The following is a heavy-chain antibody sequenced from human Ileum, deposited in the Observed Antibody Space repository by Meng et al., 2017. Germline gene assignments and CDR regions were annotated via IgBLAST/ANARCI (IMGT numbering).Heavy chain of an antibody. J-gene: IGHJ4*02. Sequence: EVQLVESGGGLVKPGGSLRLSCAASGFPSSSHSMNWIRQAPGKSLEWVSFISSGSDYVYYGDSVRGRFTVSRDNAKNALYLQMDSLRVEDTALYFCARHLGYCSGGSCHQWGQGTLVTVSS. CDR3: ARHLGYCSGGSCHQ. CDR1: GFPSSSHS. D-gene: IGHD2-15*01. V-gene: IGHV3-21*04. CDR2: ISSGSDYV.